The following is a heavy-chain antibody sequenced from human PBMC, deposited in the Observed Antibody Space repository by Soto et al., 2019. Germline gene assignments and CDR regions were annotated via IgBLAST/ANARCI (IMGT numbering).Heavy chain of an antibody. Sequence: QVQLVESGGGVVQPGRSLRLSCAASGFIFSNYGIHWVRQAPGKGLEWVALIWYDGSNKYYADSVKGRFIVSRDNTNNTVYLQLNRLTADDTAMYYCAREGVVAGSRDFWGPGTLVTVSS. D-gene: IGHD6-19*01. CDR1: GFIFSNYG. CDR3: AREGVVAGSRDF. V-gene: IGHV3-33*01. CDR2: IWYDGSNK. J-gene: IGHJ4*02.